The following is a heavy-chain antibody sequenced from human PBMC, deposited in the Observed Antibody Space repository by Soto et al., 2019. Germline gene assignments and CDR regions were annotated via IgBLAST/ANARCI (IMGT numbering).Heavy chain of an antibody. D-gene: IGHD2-8*01. CDR2: IWYDGSNK. CDR3: ARDELMVYANHYYYYYGMDV. V-gene: IGHV3-33*01. J-gene: IGHJ6*02. CDR1: GFTFSSYG. Sequence: QVQLVESGGGVVQPGRSLRLSCAASGFTFSSYGMHWVRQAPGKGLEWVAVIWYDGSNKYYADSVKGRFTISRDNSKNTLYLQMNSLRAEDTAVYYCARDELMVYANHYYYYYGMDVWGQGTTVTVSS.